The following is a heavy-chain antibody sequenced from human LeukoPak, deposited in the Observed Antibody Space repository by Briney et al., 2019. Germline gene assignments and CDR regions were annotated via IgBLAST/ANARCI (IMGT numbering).Heavy chain of an antibody. D-gene: IGHD6-19*01. CDR3: ARSSGWSRPTDY. J-gene: IGHJ4*02. V-gene: IGHV1-46*01. CDR1: GYTFTSYA. Sequence: GASVKVSCKASGYTFTSYAMNWVRQAPGQGLEWMGIINPSGGSTSYAQKFQGRVTMTRDMSTSTVYMELSSLRSEDTAVYYCARSSGWSRPTDYWGRGTLVTVSS. CDR2: INPSGGST.